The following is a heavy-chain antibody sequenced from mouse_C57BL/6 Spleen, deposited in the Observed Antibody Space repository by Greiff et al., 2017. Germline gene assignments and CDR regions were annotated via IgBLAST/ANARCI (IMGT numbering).Heavy chain of an antibody. J-gene: IGHJ3*01. CDR3: ARESSGSWFAY. CDR1: GYSITSGYY. Sequence: ESGPGLVKPSQSLSLTCSVTGYSITSGYYWNWIRQFPGNKLEWMGYISYDGSNNYNPSLKNRISITRDTSKNQFFLKLNSVTTEDTATYYCARESSGSWFAYWGQGTLVTVSA. D-gene: IGHD3-2*02. V-gene: IGHV3-6*01. CDR2: ISYDGSN.